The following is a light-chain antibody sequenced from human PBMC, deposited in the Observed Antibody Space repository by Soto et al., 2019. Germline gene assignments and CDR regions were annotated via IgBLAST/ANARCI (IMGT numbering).Light chain of an antibody. J-gene: IGKJ1*01. CDR1: QSISTW. Sequence: DIQMTQSPSTLSAYVGDRVTITCRASQSISTWLAWYQQKLGKAPNLLIYDASSLESGVPSRFSGRGSGTEFTLTISSLQPDDFATYYCQQYNSYWTFGQGTKVDIK. CDR3: QQYNSYWT. CDR2: DAS. V-gene: IGKV1-5*01.